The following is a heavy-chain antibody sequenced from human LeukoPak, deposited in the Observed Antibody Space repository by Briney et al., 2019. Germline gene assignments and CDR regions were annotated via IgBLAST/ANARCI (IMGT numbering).Heavy chain of an antibody. CDR1: GGSFSGYY. Sequence: PAETLSLTCAVYGGSFSGYYWIWIRQPPGKGLEWIGEINHSGSTNYNPSLKSRVTISVDTSKNQFSLKLSSVTAADTAVYYCARGLDYYYDSSGYHPGGYYYGMDVWGQGTTVTVSS. CDR3: ARGLDYYYDSSGYHPGGYYYGMDV. J-gene: IGHJ6*02. CDR2: INHSGST. D-gene: IGHD3-22*01. V-gene: IGHV4-34*01.